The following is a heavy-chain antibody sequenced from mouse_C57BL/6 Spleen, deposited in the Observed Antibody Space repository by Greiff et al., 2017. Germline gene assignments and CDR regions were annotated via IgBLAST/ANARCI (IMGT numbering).Heavy chain of an antibody. J-gene: IGHJ4*01. CDR2: ISDGGSYT. CDR1: GFTFSSYA. CDR3: AREGYYGQAMDY. Sequence: EVHLVESGGGLVKPGGSLKLSCAASGFTFSSYAMSWVRQTPEKRLEWVATISDGGSYTYYPDNVKGRFTISRDNAKNNLYLQMSHLKSEDTAMYYCAREGYYGQAMDYWGQGTSVTVSS. V-gene: IGHV5-4*01. D-gene: IGHD1-1*01.